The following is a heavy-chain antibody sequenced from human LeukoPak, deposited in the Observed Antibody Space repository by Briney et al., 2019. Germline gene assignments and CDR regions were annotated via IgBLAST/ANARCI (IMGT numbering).Heavy chain of an antibody. CDR2: MNPNSGNT. V-gene: IGHV1-8*01. CDR3: ARELLVRDAFDI. J-gene: IGHJ3*02. Sequence: ASVKVSCRASGYTFTSYDINWVRQATGQGREWMGWMNPNSGNTGYAQKFQGRVTMTRNTSISTAYMELSSLRSEDTAVYYCARELLVRDAFDIWGQGTMVTVSS. D-gene: IGHD1-26*01. CDR1: GYTFTSYD.